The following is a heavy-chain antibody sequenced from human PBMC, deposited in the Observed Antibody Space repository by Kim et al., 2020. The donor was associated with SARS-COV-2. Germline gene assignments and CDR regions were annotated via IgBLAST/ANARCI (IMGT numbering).Heavy chain of an antibody. J-gene: IGHJ4*02. V-gene: IGHV1-69*08. Sequence: SVKVSCKASGGTFSTYLVSWLRQAPGQGPEWLGRILPVLGTTDYAQKFQDRVTMNADKSTGTAYMELRSLRFEDTAVYYCARDMGVAAAGFFYYWGQGT. CDR1: GGTFSTYL. CDR3: ARDMGVAAAGFFYY. CDR2: ILPVLGTT. D-gene: IGHD6-13*01.